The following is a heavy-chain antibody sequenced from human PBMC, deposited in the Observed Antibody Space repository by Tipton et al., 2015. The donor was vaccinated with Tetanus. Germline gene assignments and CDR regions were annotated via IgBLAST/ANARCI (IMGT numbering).Heavy chain of an antibody. CDR3: ARGRGSSSYEWFDP. J-gene: IGHJ5*02. CDR2: INHSGST. V-gene: IGHV4-34*01. D-gene: IGHD6-13*01. Sequence: TLSLTCAVYGGSFSGYYWSWIRQPPGKGLEWIGEINHSGSTNYNPSLKSRVTISVDTPKNQISRKLSSVTAADTAVYYCARGRGSSSYEWFDPWGQGTLVTVSS. CDR1: GGSFSGYY.